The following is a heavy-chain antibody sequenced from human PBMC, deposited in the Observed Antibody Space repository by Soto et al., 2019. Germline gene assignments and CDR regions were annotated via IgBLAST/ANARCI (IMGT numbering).Heavy chain of an antibody. D-gene: IGHD6-13*01. V-gene: IGHV5-51*01. J-gene: IGHJ4*02. CDR1: GYTFSNFW. CDR3: ARSPRSSPYFDY. Sequence: GESLKISCQCSGYTFSNFWIGWVRQLPGKGLEWMGIIYPGDHETRYSPSFHGKVTISADKSINTAYLQWNSLEASDTAFYFCARSPRSSPYFDYWGPGALVTVSS. CDR2: IYPGDHET.